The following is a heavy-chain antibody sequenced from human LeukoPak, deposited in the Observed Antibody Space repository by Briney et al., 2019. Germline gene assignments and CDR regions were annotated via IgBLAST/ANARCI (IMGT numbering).Heavy chain of an antibody. CDR3: ARTSDSYGTGWYFDL. D-gene: IGHD5-18*01. Sequence: GGSLRLSCAASGFTFSSYAMHWVRQAPGKGLEWVAVISYDGSNKYYADSVKGRFTISRDNSKNTLYLQMNSLRAEDTAVYYCARTSDSYGTGWYFDLWGRGTLVTVSS. J-gene: IGHJ2*01. CDR2: ISYDGSNK. CDR1: GFTFSSYA. V-gene: IGHV3-30*04.